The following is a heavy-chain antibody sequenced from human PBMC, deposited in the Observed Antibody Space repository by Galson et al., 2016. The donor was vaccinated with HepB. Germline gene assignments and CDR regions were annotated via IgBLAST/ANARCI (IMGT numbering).Heavy chain of an antibody. D-gene: IGHD6-19*01. Sequence: SLRLSCAASGFTFSTYAMSWVRQAPGKGLEWVAGISGSGSPYYADSVKGRFTISRDNSKNTLYLQMYSLRAEDTAIFYCAKGLTSKGLLGAVAGATIMSYYYVMDVWGQGTTVTVSS. CDR2: ISGSGSP. V-gene: IGHV3-23*01. CDR3: AKGLTSKGLLGAVAGATIMSYYYVMDV. CDR1: GFTFSTYA. J-gene: IGHJ6*02.